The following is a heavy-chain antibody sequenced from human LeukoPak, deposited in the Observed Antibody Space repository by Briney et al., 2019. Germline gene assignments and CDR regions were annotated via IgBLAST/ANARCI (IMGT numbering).Heavy chain of an antibody. J-gene: IGHJ3*02. Sequence: GGSLRLSCAASEFTLNSNYMSWVRQAPGKGLEWVSLIYSGGSTYYADSVKGRFTISRHNSRNTLYLQMNSLRAEVTAVYYCARHIGFDAFDIWGQGTMVTVSS. CDR1: EFTLNSNY. V-gene: IGHV3-53*04. CDR3: ARHIGFDAFDI. CDR2: IYSGGST.